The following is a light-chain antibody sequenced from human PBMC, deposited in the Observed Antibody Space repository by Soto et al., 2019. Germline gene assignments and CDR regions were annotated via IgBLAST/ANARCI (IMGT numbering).Light chain of an antibody. CDR1: QSVSTYY. V-gene: IGKV3-20*01. Sequence: EIVWTQSPGTLSLSPGERATLSCRASQSVSTYYLAWYQQKPGQAPRLLIYGASIRATGIPDRFSGTGSGTDFTLTISRLEPEDFAVYYCQEYGTSRTFGQGTKVEIK. J-gene: IGKJ1*01. CDR2: GAS. CDR3: QEYGTSRT.